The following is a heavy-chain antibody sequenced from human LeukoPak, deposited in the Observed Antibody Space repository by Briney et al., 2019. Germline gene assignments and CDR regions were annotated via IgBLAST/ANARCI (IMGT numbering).Heavy chain of an antibody. D-gene: IGHD1-1*01. Sequence: SETLSLTCAVSGGSFSGYYWTWIRQPPGKGLEWIGEINHSGNANYNPSLKSRVTISLDMSENHFSLKLTSVTAADTAVYYCARHIKTEGYYYYGMDVWGQGTTVTVSS. CDR3: ARHIKTEGYYYYGMDV. CDR2: INHSGNA. J-gene: IGHJ6*02. V-gene: IGHV4-34*01. CDR1: GGSFSGYY.